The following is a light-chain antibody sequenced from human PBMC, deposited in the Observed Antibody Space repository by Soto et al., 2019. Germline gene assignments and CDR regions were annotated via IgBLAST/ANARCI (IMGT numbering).Light chain of an antibody. Sequence: QSALTQPASVSGSPGQSITISCTGTSSDVGGYNYVSWYQHHPGKAPKLMIYDVSNRPSGVSNRVSGSKSGNTASLTISGLQAEGEADYYCSSYTSSYTLVFGGGTKLTVL. V-gene: IGLV2-14*03. CDR3: SSYTSSYTLV. CDR1: SSDVGGYNY. CDR2: DVS. J-gene: IGLJ2*01.